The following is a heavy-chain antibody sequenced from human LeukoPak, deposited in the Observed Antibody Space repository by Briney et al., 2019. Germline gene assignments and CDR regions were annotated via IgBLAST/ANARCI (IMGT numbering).Heavy chain of an antibody. CDR3: ATEATYFAY. CDR2: FNPEDGDT. V-gene: IGHV1-24*01. CDR1: GYTLTPLS. Sequence: GASVKVSFKVSGYTLTPLSIHWVRPAPGKGLEWMGGFNPEDGDTIYAQTFQGRVTMTEDTSTDTAYMQLSSLTSEDTAVYYCATEATYFAYWGQGTLVTVSS. J-gene: IGHJ4*02.